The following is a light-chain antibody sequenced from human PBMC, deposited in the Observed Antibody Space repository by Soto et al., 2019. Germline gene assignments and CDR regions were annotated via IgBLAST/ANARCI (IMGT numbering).Light chain of an antibody. CDR2: EVN. CDR1: SSDVGAYNY. V-gene: IGLV2-14*01. J-gene: IGLJ2*01. CDR3: SSYTTRTTRVI. Sequence: QSVLTQPASVSGSPGQSITIHCTETSSDVGAYNYVSWYQQHPGKAPKLMIYEVNNRPSGVSNRFSGSKSGNTASLTISGLQAEDEADYYCSSYTTRTTRVIFGGGTKVTVL.